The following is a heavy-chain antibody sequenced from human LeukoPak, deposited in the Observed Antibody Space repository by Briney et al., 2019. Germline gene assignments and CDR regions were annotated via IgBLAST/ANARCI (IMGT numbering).Heavy chain of an antibody. V-gene: IGHV1-2*02. CDR2: INPNSGGT. J-gene: IGHJ3*02. CDR3: ARDPPVGGGAPGDYDDAFDI. CDR1: GYTFTGYY. Sequence: ASVKVSCKASGYTFTGYYMHWVRQAPGQGLEWMGWINPNSGGTNYAQKFQGRVTMTRDTSISTAYMELSRLRSDDTAVYYCARDPPVGGGAPGDYDDAFDIGGKGTMVTVFS. D-gene: IGHD4-17*01.